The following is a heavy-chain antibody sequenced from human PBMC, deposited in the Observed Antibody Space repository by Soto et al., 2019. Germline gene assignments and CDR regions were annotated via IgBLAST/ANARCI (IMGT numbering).Heavy chain of an antibody. J-gene: IGHJ4*02. D-gene: IGHD6-19*01. CDR2: IDYSGSTT. CDR1: GFTFSILA. V-gene: IGHV3-23*01. CDR3: AKDATRTSGWYYFDY. Sequence: EVQLLESGGGLVQPGGSLRLSCAASGFTFSILAMGWVRQAPGKGLEWVSVIDYSGSTTYYTDSVKGRFIISRDNSKKMLYLQMNSLRAEDTAVYYCAKDATRTSGWYYFDYWGQGALVTVSS.